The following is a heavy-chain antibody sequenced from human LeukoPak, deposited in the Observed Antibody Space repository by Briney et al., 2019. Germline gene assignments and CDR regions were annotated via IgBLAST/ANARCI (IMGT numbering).Heavy chain of an antibody. Sequence: QPGRTLRLSCAASGFTFSSYGMHWVRQAPGKGLEWVAVIWYDGSNKYYADSVKGRFTISRDNSKNTLYLQMNSLRAEDTAVYYCAKSTLNYYDSSGHDAIDIWGQGTMVTVSS. V-gene: IGHV3-33*06. CDR2: IWYDGSNK. D-gene: IGHD3-22*01. CDR1: GFTFSSYG. J-gene: IGHJ3*02. CDR3: AKSTLNYYDSSGHDAIDI.